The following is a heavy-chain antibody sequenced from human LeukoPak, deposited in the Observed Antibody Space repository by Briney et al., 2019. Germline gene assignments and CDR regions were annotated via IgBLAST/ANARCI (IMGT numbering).Heavy chain of an antibody. D-gene: IGHD2-8*01. CDR2: FYHSGST. J-gene: IGHJ4*02. V-gene: IGHV4-34*01. CDR3: ARDRTVLGGYYLDF. CDR1: GGSFSGYY. Sequence: LQTLSLTCAVYGGSFSGYYCTWIRQSPGKGLEWRGAFYHSGSTYYNPALKRRVTISVDSSKNQSSLKLSSVAAADTAVYYCARDRTVLGGYYLDFWGQGTLVAVSS.